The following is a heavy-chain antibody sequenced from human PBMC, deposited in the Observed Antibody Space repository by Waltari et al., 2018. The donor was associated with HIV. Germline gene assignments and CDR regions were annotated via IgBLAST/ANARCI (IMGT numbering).Heavy chain of an antibody. Sequence: VQLVESGGGLVQPGGSLTLSCTASKFIFSSYGMTWVRQAPGKGLEWVADISSDGNEDFYSDSLKGRFVISRDNVKNSLFLQLSHLRVDDTAVYYCARGAVYSSGPYDAFDVWGQGTLVTVSS. CDR2: ISSDGNED. J-gene: IGHJ3*01. CDR1: KFIFSSYG. CDR3: ARGAVYSSGPYDAFDV. V-gene: IGHV3-7*04. D-gene: IGHD6-19*01.